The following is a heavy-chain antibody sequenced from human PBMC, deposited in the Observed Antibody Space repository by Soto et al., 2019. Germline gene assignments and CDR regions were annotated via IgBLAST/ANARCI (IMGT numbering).Heavy chain of an antibody. Sequence: ASLKVSCNASGDSVSNAYLHWVRHAPGQGCEWLSVMSPFGGATAYAQSIKGRVTVTMNKYSTTFYLELSSLRSDDTAVYYCAKGRGGKTVANFGMDVWGQGVTVTVSS. J-gene: IGHJ6*02. CDR2: MSPFGGAT. CDR3: AKGRGGKTVANFGMDV. V-gene: IGHV1-46*01. CDR1: GDSVSNAY. D-gene: IGHD3-16*01.